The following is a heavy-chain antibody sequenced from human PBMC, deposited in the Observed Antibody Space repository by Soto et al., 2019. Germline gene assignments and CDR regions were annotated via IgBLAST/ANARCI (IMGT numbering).Heavy chain of an antibody. CDR3: ARFYYDSSGSLTGWFDP. Sequence: QVQLQESGPGLVKPSQTLSLTCTVSGGSISSGGYYWSWIRQHPGKGLEWIGYIYYSGSTYYNPSLKRRVTLSVDTSKNQFSLKLSSVTAADTAVYYCARFYYDSSGSLTGWFDPWGQGTLVTVSS. CDR1: GGSISSGGYY. CDR2: IYYSGST. J-gene: IGHJ5*02. V-gene: IGHV4-31*03. D-gene: IGHD3-22*01.